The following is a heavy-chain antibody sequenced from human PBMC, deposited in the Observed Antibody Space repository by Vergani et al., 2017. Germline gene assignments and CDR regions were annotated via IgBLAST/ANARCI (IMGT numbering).Heavy chain of an antibody. Sequence: QVQLVQSGAEVKKPGSSVKVSCKASGGTFSSYAISWVRQAPGRGLEWMGGIIPIFGTANYAQKFQGRVTITADESTSTAYMELSSLRSEDTAVYYCAREGLVGATPYYYMDVWGKGTTVTVSS. CDR2: IIPIFGTA. V-gene: IGHV1-69*01. D-gene: IGHD1-26*01. CDR3: AREGLVGATPYYYMDV. CDR1: GGTFSSYA. J-gene: IGHJ6*03.